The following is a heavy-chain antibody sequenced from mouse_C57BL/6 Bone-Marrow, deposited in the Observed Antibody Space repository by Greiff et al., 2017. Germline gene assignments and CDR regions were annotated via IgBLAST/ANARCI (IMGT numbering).Heavy chain of an antibody. CDR2: IYPGDGDT. J-gene: IGHJ3*01. CDR1: GYAFSRSW. Sequence: QVQLQQSGPELVKPGASVKISCKASGYAFSRSWMNWVKQRPGKGLEWIGRIYPGDGDTNYNGKFKGKATLTADKSSSTAYMQLSSLTSEDSAVYFCACTGFAYWGQGTLVTVSA. V-gene: IGHV1-82*01. CDR3: ACTGFAY.